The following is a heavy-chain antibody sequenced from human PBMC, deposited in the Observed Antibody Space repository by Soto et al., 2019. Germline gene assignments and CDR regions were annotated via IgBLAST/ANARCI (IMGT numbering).Heavy chain of an antibody. V-gene: IGHV4-30-4*01. D-gene: IGHD3-16*01. CDR1: GGSISSGDYY. Sequence: QVQLQESGPGLVKASQTQSLICTVSGGSISSGDYYWSWIRQPPGKGLEWIAYIYYTGSTYYNPSLKSRVTISVDTSKNQFSLKLSSVSAADTAVYYCARGLHSGDAFDYWGQGTLVTVSS. CDR2: IYYTGST. J-gene: IGHJ4*02. CDR3: ARGLHSGDAFDY.